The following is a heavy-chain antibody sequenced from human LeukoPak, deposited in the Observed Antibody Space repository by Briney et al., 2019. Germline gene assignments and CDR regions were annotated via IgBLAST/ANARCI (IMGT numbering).Heavy chain of an antibody. CDR3: ARSSITMVRGVIKSTTSWYHYYNMDV. CDR2: IKQDGSEK. CDR1: GFTFSSAW. D-gene: IGHD3-10*01. V-gene: IGHV3-7*01. Sequence: GGSLRLSCAASGFTFSSAWMSWVRQAPGKGLEWVANIKQDGSEKNYVGSVKGRFTIARDNAKNSLYLQMNSLRAEDTAVYYCARSSITMVRGVIKSTTSWYHYYNMDVWGKGTTVTVSS. J-gene: IGHJ6*03.